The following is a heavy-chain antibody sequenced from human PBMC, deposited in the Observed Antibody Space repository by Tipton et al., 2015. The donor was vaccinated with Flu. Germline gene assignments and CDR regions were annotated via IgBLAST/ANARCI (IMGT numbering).Heavy chain of an antibody. J-gene: IGHJ4*02. V-gene: IGHV3-21*01. CDR1: GFTFSSYS. CDR2: ISSSSSYI. D-gene: IGHD6-19*01. CDR3: ARLNARGWYLDY. Sequence: SLRLSCAASGFTFSSYSMNWVRQAPGKGLEWVSSISSSSSYIYYADSVKGRFTISRGNAKNSLYLQMNSLRAEDTAVYYCARLNARGWYLDYWGQGTLVTVSS.